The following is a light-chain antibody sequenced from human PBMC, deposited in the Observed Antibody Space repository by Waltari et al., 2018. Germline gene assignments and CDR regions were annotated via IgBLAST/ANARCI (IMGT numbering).Light chain of an antibody. CDR2: AAS. V-gene: IGKV1-39*01. CDR1: QRISTF. CDR3: QQSYSGPPWT. Sequence: DIQMTQSPSSLSASVGDRVTITCRASQRISTFLNWYQQKPGRAPQVLIYAASRLLTGVPSSCSGSGSGTDFTLTISSLQPEDFTTYYCQQSYSGPPWTFGQGTKVEVK. J-gene: IGKJ1*01.